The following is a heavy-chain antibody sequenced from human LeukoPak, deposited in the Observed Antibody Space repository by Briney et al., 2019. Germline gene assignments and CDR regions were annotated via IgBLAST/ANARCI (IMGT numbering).Heavy chain of an antibody. V-gene: IGHV3-21*01. D-gene: IGHD6-19*01. CDR1: GFTFSSYS. CDR3: ARGVAVAGNDY. Sequence: GGALRLSCAASGFTFSSYSRNWVGQAPGKGGEGVSSISSSSSYIYYADSVKGRFTISRDNAKNSLYLQMNSLRAEDTAVYYCARGVAVAGNDYWGQGTLVTVSS. J-gene: IGHJ4*02. CDR2: ISSSSSYI.